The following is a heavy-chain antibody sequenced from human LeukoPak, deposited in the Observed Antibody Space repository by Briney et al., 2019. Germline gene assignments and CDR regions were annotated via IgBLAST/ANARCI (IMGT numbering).Heavy chain of an antibody. V-gene: IGHV4-39*01. J-gene: IGHJ5*02. CDR2: IYYSGST. D-gene: IGHD5-12*01. Sequence: SETLSLTCTVSGGSIGSSSYYWGWIRQPPGKGLEWIGSIYYSGSTYYNPSLKSRVTISVDTSKNQFSLKLSSVTAADTAVYYCASSGGLNWFDPWGQGTLVTVSS. CDR1: GGSIGSSSYY. CDR3: ASSGGLNWFDP.